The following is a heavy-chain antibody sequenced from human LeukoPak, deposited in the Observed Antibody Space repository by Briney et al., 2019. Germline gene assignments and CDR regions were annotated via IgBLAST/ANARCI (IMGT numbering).Heavy chain of an antibody. J-gene: IGHJ6*03. Sequence: GGSLRLSCAASGFTFSSYAMSWVRQAPGKGLEWVSAISGSGGSTYYADSVKGRFTISRANSKNTLYLQMNSLRAEDTAVYYCAKDRCSNGIGCYYYYMDVWGKGTTVTISS. CDR3: AKDRCSNGIGCYYYYMDV. D-gene: IGHD2-8*01. V-gene: IGHV3-23*01. CDR2: ISGSGGST. CDR1: GFTFSSYA.